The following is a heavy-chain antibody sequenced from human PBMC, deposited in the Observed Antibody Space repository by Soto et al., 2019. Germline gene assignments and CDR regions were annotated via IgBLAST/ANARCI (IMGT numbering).Heavy chain of an antibody. CDR1: GFTFDDYA. V-gene: IGHV3-9*01. D-gene: IGHD2-15*01. J-gene: IGHJ4*02. CDR2: ISWNSGSI. Sequence: EVQLVESGGGLVQPGRSLRLSCAASGFTFDDYAMHWVRQAPGKGLEWVSGISWNSGSIGYADSVKGRFTISRDNAKNSLYRQMNSLRAEDTALYYCAKGYQGHPPNYFDYWGQGTLVTVSS. CDR3: AKGYQGHPPNYFDY.